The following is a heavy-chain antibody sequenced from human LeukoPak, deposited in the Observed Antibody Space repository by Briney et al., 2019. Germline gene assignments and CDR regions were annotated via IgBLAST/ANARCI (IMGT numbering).Heavy chain of an antibody. V-gene: IGHV3-53*01. D-gene: IGHD6-13*01. CDR2: IYSGGST. CDR1: GLTVSSNC. J-gene: IGHJ3*02. Sequence: GGSLRLSCAASGLTVSSNCMSWVRQAPGKGLEWVSFIYSGGSTYYTDSVKGRFTISRDNSKNTLYLQMNSLRAEDTAVYYCVRQQLSAFDIWGQGTMVTVSS. CDR3: VRQQLSAFDI.